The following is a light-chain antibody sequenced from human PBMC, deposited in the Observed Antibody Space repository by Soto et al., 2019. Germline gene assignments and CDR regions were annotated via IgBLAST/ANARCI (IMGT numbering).Light chain of an antibody. CDR1: SSNIGSNY. J-gene: IGLJ1*01. Sequence: QSVLTQPASASGTPGQRVTISCSGSSSNIGSNYVYWYQQLPGTAPKLLIYRNNQRPSGVPDRFSGSKSGNSASLAISGLRSEDEADYYCAAWDDSLSGYVFGTGTKLTVL. CDR3: AAWDDSLSGYV. V-gene: IGLV1-47*01. CDR2: RNN.